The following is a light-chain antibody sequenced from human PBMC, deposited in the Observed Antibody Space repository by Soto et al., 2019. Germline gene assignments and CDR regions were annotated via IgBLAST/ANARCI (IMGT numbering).Light chain of an antibody. V-gene: IGKV1-5*01. CDR3: QKYSCYHRT. CDR1: PSISSW. Sequence: VQIPPPPSTLSASVGDRVTLPCRATPSISSWLAWYQQKTGKAPRILIYDDSSLESGVPERLSGSGSGTELNLTITRLQPDDFAAYYCQKYSCYHRTCGQGTKVDIK. CDR2: DDS. J-gene: IGKJ1*01.